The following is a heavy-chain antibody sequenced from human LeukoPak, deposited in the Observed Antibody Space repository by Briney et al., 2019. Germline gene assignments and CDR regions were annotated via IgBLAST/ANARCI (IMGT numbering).Heavy chain of an antibody. V-gene: IGHV4-59*01. Sequence: PSETLSLTCTVSGGSISSYYWSWIRQPPGKGLEWIGYIYYSGSTNYNPSLKSRVTISVDTSKNQFSLKLSSVTAADTAVYYCAREDSSGYYWFCDWGQGILVTVSS. CDR3: AREDSSGYYWFCD. CDR1: GGSISSYY. J-gene: IGHJ4*02. D-gene: IGHD3-22*01. CDR2: IYYSGST.